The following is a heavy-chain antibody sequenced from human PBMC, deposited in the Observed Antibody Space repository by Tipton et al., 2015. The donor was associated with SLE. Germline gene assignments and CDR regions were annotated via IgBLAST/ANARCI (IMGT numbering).Heavy chain of an antibody. CDR3: ARDQIGGNWFDP. Sequence: SLRLSCAASGFTFSDYYMSWIRQAPGKGLEWVSTISSSSNFIYYADSVKGRFTISRDNAKNSLYLQMNSLRVEDTAVYYCARDQIGGNWFDPWGQGTLVTVSS. D-gene: IGHD3-10*01. CDR1: GFTFSDYY. CDR2: ISSSSNFI. J-gene: IGHJ5*02. V-gene: IGHV3-11*06.